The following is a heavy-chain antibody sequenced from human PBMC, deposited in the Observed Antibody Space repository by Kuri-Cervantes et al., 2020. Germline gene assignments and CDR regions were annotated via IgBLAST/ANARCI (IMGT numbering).Heavy chain of an antibody. CDR3: ARLTTYNWFDP. CDR1: GGSISSGGYS. D-gene: IGHD3-3*01. Sequence: LRLSCAVSGGSISSGGYSWSWIRQPPGKGLEWIGYIYHSGSTYYNPSLKSRVTISVDTSKNQFSLRLSSVTAADTAVYYCARLTTYNWFDPWGQGTLVTVSS. J-gene: IGHJ5*02. V-gene: IGHV4-30-2*01. CDR2: IYHSGST.